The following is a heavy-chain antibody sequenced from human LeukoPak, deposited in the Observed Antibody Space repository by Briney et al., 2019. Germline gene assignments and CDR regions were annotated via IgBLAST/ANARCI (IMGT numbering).Heavy chain of an antibody. V-gene: IGHV3-30-3*01. CDR2: ISYDGSNK. CDR1: GFTFSSYA. CDR3: ARDLGRLGELFVD. D-gene: IGHD3-10*01. J-gene: IGHJ4*02. Sequence: PGRSLRLSCAASGFTFSSYAMHWVRQAPGKGLEWVAVISYDGSNKYYADSVKGRFTISRDNYKNTLYLQMNSLRAEDTAVYYCARDLGRLGELFVDWGQGTLVTVSS.